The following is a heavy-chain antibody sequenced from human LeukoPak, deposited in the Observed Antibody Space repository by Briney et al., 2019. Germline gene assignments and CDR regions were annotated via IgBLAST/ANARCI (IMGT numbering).Heavy chain of an antibody. CDR3: ARGGTYYYYHY. CDR2: ISGSGGST. Sequence: PGGSLRLSCAASGFTFSSYAMSWVRQAPGKGLEWVSAISGSGGSTYYADSVKGRFTISRDNSKNTLYLQMNSLRAEDTAVYHCARGGTYYYYHYWGQGTLVTVSS. J-gene: IGHJ4*02. D-gene: IGHD3-10*01. CDR1: GFTFSSYA. V-gene: IGHV3-23*01.